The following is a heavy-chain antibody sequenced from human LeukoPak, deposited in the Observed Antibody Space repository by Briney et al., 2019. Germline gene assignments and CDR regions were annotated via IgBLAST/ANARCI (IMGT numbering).Heavy chain of an antibody. J-gene: IGHJ4*02. Sequence: ASVKVSCKASGYTFTSYDISWVRQAPGQGLEWMGWISAYNGNTNYAQKLQGRVTMTTDTSTSTAYMELSSLRSDDTAVYYCARDTPRGYGDRTENCDYWGQGTLVTVSS. CDR2: ISAYNGNT. CDR3: ARDTPRGYGDRTENCDY. D-gene: IGHD4-17*01. CDR1: GYTFTSYD. V-gene: IGHV1-18*01.